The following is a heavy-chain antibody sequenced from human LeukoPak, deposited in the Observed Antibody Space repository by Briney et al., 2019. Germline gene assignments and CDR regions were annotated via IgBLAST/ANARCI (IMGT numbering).Heavy chain of an antibody. J-gene: IGHJ4*02. Sequence: GGSLRLSCAASGFTVSSNYMSWVRQAPGKGLEWVSVIYSGGSTYYANSVKGRFTISRDNSKNTLYLQMNSLRAEDTAVYYCASMATVLLEEYYFDYWGQGTLVTVSS. CDR2: IYSGGST. CDR3: ASMATVLLEEYYFDY. V-gene: IGHV3-53*01. CDR1: GFTVSSNY. D-gene: IGHD5-24*01.